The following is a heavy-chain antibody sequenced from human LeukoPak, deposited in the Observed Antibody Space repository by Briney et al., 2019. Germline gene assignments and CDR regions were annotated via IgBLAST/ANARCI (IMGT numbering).Heavy chain of an antibody. CDR1: GGSISSSTYY. Sequence: SETLSLTCTVSGGSISSSTYYWGWIRQPPGKGLEWIGSISYSGRTYYTPSLYSRVTTSVDTSKIQVSLRLSSVTAADTAVYSCERQSDISGYIHTWGQGTLVSVSS. J-gene: IGHJ4*02. CDR3: ERQSDISGYIHT. CDR2: ISYSGRT. D-gene: IGHD3-22*01. V-gene: IGHV4-39*01.